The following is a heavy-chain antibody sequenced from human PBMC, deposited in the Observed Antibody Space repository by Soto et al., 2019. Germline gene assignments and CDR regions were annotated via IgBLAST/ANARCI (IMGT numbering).Heavy chain of an antibody. D-gene: IGHD3-22*01. CDR1: GYSFTSYW. V-gene: IGHV5-51*01. Sequence: PGESLKISCKGSGYSFTSYWIGWVRQMPGKGLEWMGIIYPGDSDTRYSPSFQGQVTISADKSISTAYLQWSSLKASDTAMYYCARGSNYYASSGYYWGYDYYYGMDVWGQGTTVTVSS. CDR3: ARGSNYYASSGYYWGYDYYYGMDV. J-gene: IGHJ6*02. CDR2: IYPGDSDT.